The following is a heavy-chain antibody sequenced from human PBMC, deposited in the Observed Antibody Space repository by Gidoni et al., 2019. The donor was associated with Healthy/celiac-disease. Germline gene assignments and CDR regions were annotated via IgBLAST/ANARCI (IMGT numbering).Heavy chain of an antibody. CDR3: AKGEMAGFDY. Sequence: EVQLVESGGVVVQPGGSLRLSGAASGFTFDDYTMHWFRQAPGKGLEWVSLISWDGGSTYYADSVKGRFTISRDNSKNSLYLQMNSLRTEDTALYYCAKGEMAGFDYWGQGTLVTVSS. CDR2: ISWDGGST. CDR1: GFTFDDYT. D-gene: IGHD6-19*01. J-gene: IGHJ4*02. V-gene: IGHV3-43*01.